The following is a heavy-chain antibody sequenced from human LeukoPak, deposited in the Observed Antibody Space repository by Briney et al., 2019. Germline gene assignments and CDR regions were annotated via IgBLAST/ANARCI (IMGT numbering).Heavy chain of an antibody. V-gene: IGHV3-23*01. CDR3: AKGSRITIFPPFDP. Sequence: GGSLRLSCAASGFTFSSYAMSWVCQAPGKGLEWVSAISGSGGSTYYADSVKGRFTISRDNSKNTLYLQMNSLRAEDTAVYYCAKGSRITIFPPFDPWGQGTLVTVSP. CDR1: GFTFSSYA. J-gene: IGHJ5*02. D-gene: IGHD3-3*01. CDR2: ISGSGGST.